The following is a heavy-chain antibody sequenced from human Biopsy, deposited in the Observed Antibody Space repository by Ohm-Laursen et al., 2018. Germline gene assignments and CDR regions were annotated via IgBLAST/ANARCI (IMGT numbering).Heavy chain of an antibody. CDR1: GDSISSYY. J-gene: IGHJ2*01. V-gene: IGHV4-59*01. CDR2: VYYTGST. CDR3: ARDRGYYSDRTVPGYFDL. Sequence: LSLTWTVSGDSISSYYWSWIRQPPGKGLEWIGYVYYTGSTDYNPSLQSRVTISVDTSKNHFSLRLRSVTPADTAIYYCARDRGYYSDRTVPGYFDLWGRGTLVTVSS. D-gene: IGHD3-22*01.